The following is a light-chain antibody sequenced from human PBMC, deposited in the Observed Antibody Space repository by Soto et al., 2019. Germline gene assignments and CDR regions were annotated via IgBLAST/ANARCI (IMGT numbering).Light chain of an antibody. V-gene: IGKV3-11*01. CDR2: DAS. Sequence: EIVVSHSPATLSLSPGDRATFTCRASQSIGIYLAWSQQTPGQSPRLLIYDASNRAAGVRAKFSGTGSGTEYTLTISSLESEDVEIYYCQQRSTWPLTFGRGTRVEI. J-gene: IGKJ4*01. CDR1: QSIGIY. CDR3: QQRSTWPLT.